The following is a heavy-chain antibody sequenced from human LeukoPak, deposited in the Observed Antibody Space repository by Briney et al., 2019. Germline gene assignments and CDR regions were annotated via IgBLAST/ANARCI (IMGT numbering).Heavy chain of an antibody. CDR1: GYTFTSYD. J-gene: IGHJ5*02. D-gene: IGHD3-22*01. V-gene: IGHV1-8*01. CDR2: MNPNSGNT. Sequence: ASVKASCKASGYTFTSYDINWVRQATGQGLEWMGWMNPNSGNTGYAQKFQGRVTMTRNTSISTAYMELSSLRSEDTAVYYCATFDYYDSSGYYHWGQGTLVTVSS. CDR3: ATFDYYDSSGYYH.